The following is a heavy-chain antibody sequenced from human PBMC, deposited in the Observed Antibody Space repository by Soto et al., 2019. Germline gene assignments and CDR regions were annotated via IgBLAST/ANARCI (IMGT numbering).Heavy chain of an antibody. CDR3: ARVLRTNGACYFCHYYGMDV. Sequence: SVKVSCKASGGTFSSYAISWVRQAPGQGLEWMGGIIPIFGTANYAQKFQGRVTITADESTSTAYMELSSLRSEDTAVYYCARVLRTNGACYFCHYYGMDVWGQGTTVTVSS. D-gene: IGHD2-8*01. J-gene: IGHJ6*02. CDR1: GGTFSSYA. V-gene: IGHV1-69*13. CDR2: IIPIFGTA.